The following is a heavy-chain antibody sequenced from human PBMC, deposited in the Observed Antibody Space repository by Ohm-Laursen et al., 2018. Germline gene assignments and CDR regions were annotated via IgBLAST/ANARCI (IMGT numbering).Heavy chain of an antibody. CDR2: ISYDGSDK. Sequence: SSLRLSCSASGFTFNTYGMHWVRQAPGKGLAWVAVISYDGSDKYYADSVKGRFTISRDNARSSLDLQMNSLRVEDTALYYCAKDLLAVPDYYGMDVWGQGTTVTVSS. J-gene: IGHJ6*02. V-gene: IGHV3-30*18. CDR1: GFTFNTYG. D-gene: IGHD2-2*01. CDR3: AKDLLAVPDYYGMDV.